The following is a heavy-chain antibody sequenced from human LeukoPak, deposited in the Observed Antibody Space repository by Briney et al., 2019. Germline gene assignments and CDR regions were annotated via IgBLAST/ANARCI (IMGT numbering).Heavy chain of an antibody. CDR1: GFTFSSYE. V-gene: IGHV3-48*03. CDR2: ISSSGRMI. CDR3: ARVDSYGPTFDY. J-gene: IGHJ4*02. Sequence: GGSLRLSCAASGFTFSSYEMNWVRQAPGKGLEWVSYISSSGRMIHYADSVKGRFTISRDNAKNTLYLQMNSLRADDTAVYYCARVDSYGPTFDYWGQGTLVTVSS. D-gene: IGHD5-18*01.